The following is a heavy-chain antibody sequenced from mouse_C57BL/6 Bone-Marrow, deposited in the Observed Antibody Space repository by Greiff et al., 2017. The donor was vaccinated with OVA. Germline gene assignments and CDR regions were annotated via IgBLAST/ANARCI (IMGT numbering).Heavy chain of an antibody. CDR1: GYTFTSYG. D-gene: IGHD2-3*01. CDR3: ARSGWLLNYFDD. J-gene: IGHJ2*01. Sequence: VKLQESGAELARPGASVKLSCKASGYTFTSYGISWVKQRTGQGLEWIGEIYPRSGNTYYNEKFKGKATLTADKSSSTAYMELRSLTSEDSAVYFCARSGWLLNYFDDWGQGTTLTVSS. V-gene: IGHV1-81*01. CDR2: IYPRSGNT.